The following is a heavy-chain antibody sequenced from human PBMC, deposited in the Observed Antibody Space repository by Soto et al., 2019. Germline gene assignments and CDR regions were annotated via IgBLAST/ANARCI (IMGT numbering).Heavy chain of an antibody. CDR2: IYHSGST. J-gene: IGHJ6*02. Sequence: SETLSLTCAVSGGSISSSNWWSWVRQPPGKVLEWIGEIYHSGSTNYNPSLKSRVTISVDKSKNQFSLKLSSVTAADTAVYYCARATMVRGVITKYYYYGMDVWGQGTTVTVSS. CDR3: ARATMVRGVITKYYYYGMDV. D-gene: IGHD3-10*01. CDR1: GGSISSSNW. V-gene: IGHV4-4*02.